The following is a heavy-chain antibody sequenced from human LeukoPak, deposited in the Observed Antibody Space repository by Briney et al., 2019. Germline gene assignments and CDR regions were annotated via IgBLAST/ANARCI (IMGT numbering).Heavy chain of an antibody. D-gene: IGHD2-2*01. CDR3: ARGSYCSSTSCYHDAFDI. V-gene: IGHV4-30-4*08. J-gene: IGHJ3*02. CDR1: GGSISSGDYY. Sequence: SQTLSLTCTVSGGSISSGDYYWSWIRQPPGKGLEWIGYIYYSGSTYYNPSLKSRVTISVDTSKNQFSLKLSSVTAADTAVYYCARGSYCSSTSCYHDAFDIWGQGTMVTVSS. CDR2: IYYSGST.